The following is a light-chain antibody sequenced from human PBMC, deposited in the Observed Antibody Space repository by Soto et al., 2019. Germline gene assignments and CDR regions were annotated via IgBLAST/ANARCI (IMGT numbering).Light chain of an antibody. V-gene: IGLV2-14*01. CDR2: DVS. CDR3: SSYTSSSTYV. CDR1: SSDVGGYNY. J-gene: IGLJ1*01. Sequence: QSALTHRASVSGTPGQSIAIPCPGTSSDVGGYNYVSWYQQHPGKAPKLMIYDVSNRPSGVSNRFSGSKSGNTASLTISGLQAEDEADYYCSSYTSSSTYVFGTGT.